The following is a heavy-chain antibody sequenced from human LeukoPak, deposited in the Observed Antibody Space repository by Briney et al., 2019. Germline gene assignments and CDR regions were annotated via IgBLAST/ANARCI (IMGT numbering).Heavy chain of an antibody. Sequence: GGSLRLSCAASGFTFSMYWMGWVRQSPGKGLEWVANIKKDGSAKYYVDSVRGRFTISRDNAKNSLYLQMNSLRAEDRAVYYCAKDGQSPFDPWGQGTLVTVSS. CDR1: GFTFSMYW. CDR2: IKKDGSAK. J-gene: IGHJ5*02. D-gene: IGHD3/OR15-3a*01. V-gene: IGHV3-7*01. CDR3: AKDGQSPFDP.